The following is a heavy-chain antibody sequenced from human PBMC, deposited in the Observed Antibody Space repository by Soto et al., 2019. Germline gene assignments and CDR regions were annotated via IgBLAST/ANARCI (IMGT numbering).Heavy chain of an antibody. J-gene: IGHJ2*01. V-gene: IGHV4-30-4*01. D-gene: IGHD2-8*01. Sequence: TSETLSLTCTVSGGSIIGGVHSWSWIRQPPGKGLEWIGHIFDSGSTYYNPSLKSRLTISVDTSKNQFSLRLSSVTAADTAVYYCAREIMPLTNDWYFDLWGRGTLVTVSS. CDR2: IFDSGST. CDR3: AREIMPLTNDWYFDL. CDR1: GGSIIGGVHS.